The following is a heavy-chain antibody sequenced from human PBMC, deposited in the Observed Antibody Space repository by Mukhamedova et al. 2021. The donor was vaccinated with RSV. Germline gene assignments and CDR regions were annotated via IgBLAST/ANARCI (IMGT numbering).Heavy chain of an antibody. V-gene: IGHV3-7*01. J-gene: IGHJ4*02. CDR2: INQDGSAT. D-gene: IGHD2-15*01. Sequence: QAPGKGLVWLANINQDGSATYYVDSVRGRFTISRDNAKYLLYLQMNNLRAEDSAVYYCASPGSYCSGGGSCFPFGYWGPGTLVTVS. CDR3: ASPGSYCSGGGSCFPFGY.